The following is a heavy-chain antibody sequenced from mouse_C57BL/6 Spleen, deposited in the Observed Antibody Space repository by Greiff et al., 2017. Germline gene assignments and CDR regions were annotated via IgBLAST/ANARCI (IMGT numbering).Heavy chain of an antibody. V-gene: IGHV14-2*01. CDR3: SRCPIYYGSSYNYLDY. D-gene: IGHD1-1*01. CDR2: IDPEDGET. Sequence: EVKLVESGAELVKPGASVKLSCTASGFNIKDYYMHWVKQRTEQGLEWIGRIDPEDGETQYAPKFQGKAAITADTSSNTAYLQLSSLTSEDTAVYYCSRCPIYYGSSYNYLDYWGQGTTLTVSS. J-gene: IGHJ2*01. CDR1: GFNIKDYY.